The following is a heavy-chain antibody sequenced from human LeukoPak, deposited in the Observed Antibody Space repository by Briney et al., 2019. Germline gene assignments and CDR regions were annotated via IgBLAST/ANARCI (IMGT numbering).Heavy chain of an antibody. J-gene: IGHJ5*02. CDR2: IYYSGNT. D-gene: IGHD2-8*01. CDR1: GGSISSGGYY. CDR3: ARGVMLHASFDWFDP. Sequence: SQTLSLTCTVSGGSISSGGYYWSLIRQHPGKGLEWIGYIYYSGNTYYNPSLKSRVTISVDTSKNQFSLNLSSVTAADTAVYYCARGVMLHASFDWFDPWGQGTLVTVSS. V-gene: IGHV4-31*03.